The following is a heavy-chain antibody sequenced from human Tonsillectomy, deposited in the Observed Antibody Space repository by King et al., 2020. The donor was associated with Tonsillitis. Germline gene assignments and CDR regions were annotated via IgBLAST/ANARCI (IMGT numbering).Heavy chain of an antibody. CDR3: AKDLRTFIVVVPAAHYGGDAFDI. CDR1: GFTFSSYA. CDR2: ISGSGGST. V-gene: IGHV3-23*04. D-gene: IGHD2-2*01. J-gene: IGHJ3*02. Sequence: EVQLVESGGGLVQPGGSLRLSCAASGFTFSSYAMTWVRQAPGKGLEWVSAISGSGGSTYYADSVKGRFTISRDNSKNTLYLQMNSLRAEDTAVYYCAKDLRTFIVVVPAAHYGGDAFDIWGQGTMVTVSS.